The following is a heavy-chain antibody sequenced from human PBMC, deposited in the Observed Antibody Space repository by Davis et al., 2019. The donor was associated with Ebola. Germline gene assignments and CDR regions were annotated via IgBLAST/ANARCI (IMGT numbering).Heavy chain of an antibody. CDR2: ISYDGSNK. CDR1: GFTFSSYG. V-gene: IGHV3-30*03. CDR3: VVAPFDVDTAILFDY. J-gene: IGHJ4*02. Sequence: PGGSLRLSCAASGFTFSSYGMHWVRQAPGKGLEWVAVISYDGSNKYYADSVKGRFTISRDNSKNTLYLQMNSLRAEDTAVYYCVVAPFDVDTAILFDYWGQGTLVTVSS. D-gene: IGHD5-18*01.